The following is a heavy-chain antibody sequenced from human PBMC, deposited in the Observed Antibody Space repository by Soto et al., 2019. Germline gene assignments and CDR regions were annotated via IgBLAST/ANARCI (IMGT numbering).Heavy chain of an antibody. Sequence: QVQLVQSGAEVKKPGASVKVSCKASGYTFTSYGISWVRQAPGQGLEWMGWISAYNGNTNYAQKLQGRVTMTTDTSPSTAYMELRSLRSDDTAVYYCARDYIAARPSYYYGMDVWGQGTTVTVSS. CDR3: ARDYIAARPSYYYGMDV. CDR1: GYTFTSYG. J-gene: IGHJ6*02. V-gene: IGHV1-18*01. D-gene: IGHD6-6*01. CDR2: ISAYNGNT.